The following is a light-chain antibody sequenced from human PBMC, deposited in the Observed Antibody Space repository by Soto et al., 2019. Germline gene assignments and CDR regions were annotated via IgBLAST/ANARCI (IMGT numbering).Light chain of an antibody. Sequence: QSVLTQPPSVSGSPGQSITISCTGVSSDIGGYNHVSWYQQHPGKVPRLIIYDVDNRPLGVSNRFSGSQSGNTASLTISGLQAEDEAEYYCCAYTARTTLSGVFGGGTKLTVL. J-gene: IGLJ3*02. CDR3: CAYTARTTLSGV. V-gene: IGLV2-14*03. CDR2: DVD. CDR1: SSDIGGYNH.